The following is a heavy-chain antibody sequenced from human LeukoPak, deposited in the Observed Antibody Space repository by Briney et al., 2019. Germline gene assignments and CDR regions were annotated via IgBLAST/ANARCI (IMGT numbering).Heavy chain of an antibody. J-gene: IGHJ6*03. CDR1: GGSISSYY. D-gene: IGHD6-13*01. Sequence: SETLSLTCTVSGGSISSYYWSWIRQPPGKGLEWIGEINHSGSTNYNPSLKSRVTISVDTSKNQFSLKLSSVTAADTAVYYCARGLEYSSSWTQNYYYYYYMDVWGKGTTVTVSS. CDR3: ARGLEYSSSWTQNYYYYYYMDV. CDR2: INHSGST. V-gene: IGHV4-34*01.